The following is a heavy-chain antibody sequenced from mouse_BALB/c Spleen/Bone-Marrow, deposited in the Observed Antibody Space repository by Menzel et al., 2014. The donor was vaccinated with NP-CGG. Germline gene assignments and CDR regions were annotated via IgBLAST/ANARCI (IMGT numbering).Heavy chain of an antibody. D-gene: IGHD1-1*02. Sequence: VKLLESGPELVKPGASVKIFCRASGYVFSSSWMNWVKQRPGQGLEWIGRIYPGDGNTNYNGKFKGKATLTADTSSSTAYMQISSLTSVDSAVYFCARRRTFITSVVDYFDVWGAGTTVTVSS. CDR3: ARRRTFITSVVDYFDV. J-gene: IGHJ1*01. CDR1: GYVFSSSW. V-gene: IGHV1-82*01. CDR2: IYPGDGNT.